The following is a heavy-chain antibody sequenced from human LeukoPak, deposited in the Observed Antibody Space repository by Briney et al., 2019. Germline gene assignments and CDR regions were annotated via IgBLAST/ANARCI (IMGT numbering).Heavy chain of an antibody. CDR1: GFTFSSYW. J-gene: IGHJ4*02. CDR3: ARTRTTVAPYFDY. V-gene: IGHV3-48*02. D-gene: IGHD4-23*01. Sequence: GGSLRLSCAASGFTFSSYWMSWVRQAPGKGLEWVSYISSSSSTIYYADSVKGRFTISRDNAKNSLYLQMNSLRDEDTAVYYCARTRTTVAPYFDYWGQGTLVTVSS. CDR2: ISSSSSTI.